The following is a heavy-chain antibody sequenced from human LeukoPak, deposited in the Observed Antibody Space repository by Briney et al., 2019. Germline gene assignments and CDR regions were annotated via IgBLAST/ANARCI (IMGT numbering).Heavy chain of an antibody. CDR3: AREGGPSGSYYAFDY. J-gene: IGHJ4*02. CDR2: IYYSVSP. CDR1: GGSISSGDYY. V-gene: IGHV4-30-4*08. Sequence: PSQTPSLTCTVSGGSISSGDYYWSWIRQPPGKGREWIVYIYYSVSPYYNPSLKSRVTISVDTSKNQFSLKLSSVTAADTAVYYCAREGGPSGSYYAFDYWGQGTLVTVSS. D-gene: IGHD1-26*01.